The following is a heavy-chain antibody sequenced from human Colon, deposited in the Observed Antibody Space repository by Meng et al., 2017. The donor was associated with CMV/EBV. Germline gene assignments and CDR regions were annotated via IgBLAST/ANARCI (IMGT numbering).Heavy chain of an antibody. V-gene: IGHV3-7*01. CDR3: ARDPFQAHLLDDVLDS. CDR2: IKQNGRET. Sequence: GESLKISCEASGFTFSNYGMTWVRQAPGKGLEWVASIKQNGRETSYADSVKDRFTISRDDAKNSLYLQMNSLRPEDTAVYYCARDPFQAHLLDDVLDSWGQGTLVTVSS. CDR1: GFTFSNYG. J-gene: IGHJ4*02. D-gene: IGHD3-10*02.